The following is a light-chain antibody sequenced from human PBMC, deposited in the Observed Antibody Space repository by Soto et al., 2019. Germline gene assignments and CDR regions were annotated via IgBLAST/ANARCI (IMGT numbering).Light chain of an antibody. Sequence: EIVLTQSPATLSLSPGERATLSCRARQSVSSYLVCYQQKPGQAPRLLIYDASNRATGIPARFSGSGSGTDFTLTISSLEPEEFAVYYCQQRSNWPRTIGQGTKLEIK. V-gene: IGKV3-11*01. J-gene: IGKJ2*01. CDR2: DAS. CDR1: QSVSSY. CDR3: QQRSNWPRT.